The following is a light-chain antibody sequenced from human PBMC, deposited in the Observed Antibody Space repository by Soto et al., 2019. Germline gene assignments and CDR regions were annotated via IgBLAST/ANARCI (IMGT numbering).Light chain of an antibody. J-gene: IGKJ2*01. CDR1: QIVTSSF. Sequence: EILLTQSPGTLSLSPGERVTLSCRASQIVTSSFLAWYQQRPGQAPRLLIHGASTRTTGLPDRFSGSGSGTDFTLTISRLEPEDFAVYYCQQYGDSPYTFGQGTRLEIK. CDR3: QQYGDSPYT. V-gene: IGKV3-20*01. CDR2: GAS.